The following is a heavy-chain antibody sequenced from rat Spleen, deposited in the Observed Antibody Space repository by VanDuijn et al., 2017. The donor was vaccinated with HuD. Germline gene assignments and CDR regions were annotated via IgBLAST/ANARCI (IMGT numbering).Heavy chain of an antibody. Sequence: EVQLVESGGGLVQPGRSLKLSCAASGFTFSDYHMAWVRQAPTKGLEWVAYISTGGGSTYYRDSVKGRFTFSRDNAKTTLYLQMDSLRSEDTATYYCARRHFGYTDYFDYWGQGVMVTVSS. D-gene: IGHD1-4*01. CDR2: ISTGGGST. V-gene: IGHV5-25*01. CDR3: ARRHFGYTDYFDY. CDR1: GFTFSDYH. J-gene: IGHJ2*01.